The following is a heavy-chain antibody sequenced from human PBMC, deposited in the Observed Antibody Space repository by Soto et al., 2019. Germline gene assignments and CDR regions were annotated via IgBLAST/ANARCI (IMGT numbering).Heavy chain of an antibody. D-gene: IGHD2-2*01. CDR3: ARDTSYQLLFYYYYGMDV. CDR1: GFTFSTYG. J-gene: IGHJ6*02. Sequence: PGGSLRLSCAASGFTFSTYGIHWVRQAPGKGPEWVAVMSYDGSREYYADSVKGRFTISRDNSKNTLYLQMNSLRAEDTAVYYCARDTSYQLLFYYYYGMDVWGQGTTVTVSS. V-gene: IGHV3-30*03. CDR2: MSYDGSRE.